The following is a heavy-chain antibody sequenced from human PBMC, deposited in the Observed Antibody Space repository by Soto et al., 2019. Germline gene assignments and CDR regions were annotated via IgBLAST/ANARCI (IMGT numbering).Heavy chain of an antibody. Sequence: GGSLRLSCAGSGFTFRWFGMNWVRQAPGKGLEWVARISNDGSNEYYVDSVKGRFTISRDNSKNTLYLQMDSLRAEDTAVYYCAKGEVRGIIPSYFDYWGLGTLVTVSA. J-gene: IGHJ4*02. CDR2: ISNDGSNE. V-gene: IGHV3-30*18. CDR3: AKGEVRGIIPSYFDY. D-gene: IGHD3-10*01. CDR1: GFTFRWFG.